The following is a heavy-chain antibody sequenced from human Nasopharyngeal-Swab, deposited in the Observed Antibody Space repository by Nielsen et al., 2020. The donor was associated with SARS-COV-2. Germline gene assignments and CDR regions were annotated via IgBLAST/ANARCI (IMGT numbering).Heavy chain of an antibody. J-gene: IGHJ4*02. CDR1: GYSFRSYG. D-gene: IGHD5-18*01. Sequence: ASVKVSCKASGYSFRSYGINWVRQAPGQGLEWMGWISIYNADRNYAEKFQGRVSMTTDTSTTTAFMELTSLRSDDTAMYYCARDVEEWLVVPSLSFDYWGQGTLVTVSS. CDR2: ISIYNADR. CDR3: ARDVEEWLVVPSLSFDY. V-gene: IGHV1-18*01.